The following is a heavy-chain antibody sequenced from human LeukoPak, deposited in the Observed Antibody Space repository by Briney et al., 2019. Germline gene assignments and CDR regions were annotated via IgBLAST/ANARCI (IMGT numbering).Heavy chain of an antibody. J-gene: IGHJ3*02. Sequence: GGSLRLSCAASGFTVSSNYMSWVRQAPGKGLEWVSVIYSGGSTYYADSVKGRFSISRDNSKNTLYLQMNSLRAEDTAVYYCARASSGSYFHGDDAFDIWGQGTMVTVSS. CDR3: ARASSGSYFHGDDAFDI. CDR2: IYSGGST. D-gene: IGHD1-26*01. V-gene: IGHV3-53*01. CDR1: GFTVSSNY.